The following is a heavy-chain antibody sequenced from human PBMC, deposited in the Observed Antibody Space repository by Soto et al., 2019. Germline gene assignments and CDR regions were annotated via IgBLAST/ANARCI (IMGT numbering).Heavy chain of an antibody. CDR1: GGSISSGGYY. Sequence: QVQLQESGPGLVKPSQTLSLTCTVSGGSISSGGYYWSWIRQHPGKGLEWIGYIYYSGSTYYNPSLNSRVTISVDTSKNQYSLKLSSVTAAATAVYYCARSSQSTVTTCDYWGQGTLVTVSS. CDR3: ARSSQSTVTTCDY. CDR2: IYYSGST. J-gene: IGHJ4*02. D-gene: IGHD4-17*01. V-gene: IGHV4-31*03.